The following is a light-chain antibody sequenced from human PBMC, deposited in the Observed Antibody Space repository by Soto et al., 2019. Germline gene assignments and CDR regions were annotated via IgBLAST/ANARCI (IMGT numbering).Light chain of an antibody. CDR3: SSYTTAYTQV. J-gene: IGLJ3*02. CDR1: NTDLGVYGY. Sequence: QSALAQPASVSGSFGQSITISCSGPNTDLGVYGYVSWYQQHPGQAPKLMISEVTTRPSGVSDRFSGSKSGNTASLTISRLQAEDEAHYYCSSYTTAYTQVFGGGTKVTVL. V-gene: IGLV2-14*01. CDR2: EVT.